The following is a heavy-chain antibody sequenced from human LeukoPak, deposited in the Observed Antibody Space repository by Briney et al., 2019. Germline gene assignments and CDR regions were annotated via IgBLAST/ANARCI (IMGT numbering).Heavy chain of an antibody. Sequence: PGGSLTLSCAASGFTFSSYWMSWVRPAPGKGLEWVANIKQDESEKYYVDSAKGRFTISRDNAKNSLYLQMNSLRAEDTAVYYCAREATVVTLLSYYYYYYMDVWGKGTTVTVSS. CDR1: GFTFSSYW. V-gene: IGHV3-7*01. D-gene: IGHD4-23*01. CDR3: AREATVVTLLSYYYYYYMDV. CDR2: IKQDESEK. J-gene: IGHJ6*03.